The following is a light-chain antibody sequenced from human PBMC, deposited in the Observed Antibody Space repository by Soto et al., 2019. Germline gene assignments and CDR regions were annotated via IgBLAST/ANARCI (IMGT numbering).Light chain of an antibody. CDR2: DTS. J-gene: IGKJ1*01. V-gene: IGKV3-20*01. Sequence: EIVLTQSPGTLSLSPGERATLSCRASQSVSSNYLAWYQQKPGQAPRLLIYDTSSRATGIPDRFSGSGSGTDFTLTISRLEPEDFAVYYCQQYAGSPWTFGQGTKVDIK. CDR3: QQYAGSPWT. CDR1: QSVSSNY.